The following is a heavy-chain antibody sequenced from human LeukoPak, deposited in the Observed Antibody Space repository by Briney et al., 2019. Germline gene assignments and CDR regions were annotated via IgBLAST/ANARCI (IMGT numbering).Heavy chain of an antibody. CDR2: MHHRGST. Sequence: SETLSLTCAVSGYLINSGYFWGWIRQPPGKGLEWIGSMHHRGSTYYNASLKSRVTISVDKSKNQFSLKLSSVTAADTAVYYCARGEAVAARGYYFDYWGQVTLVTVSS. V-gene: IGHV4-38-2*01. CDR1: GYLINSGYF. CDR3: ARGEAVAARGYYFDY. J-gene: IGHJ4*02. D-gene: IGHD6-19*01.